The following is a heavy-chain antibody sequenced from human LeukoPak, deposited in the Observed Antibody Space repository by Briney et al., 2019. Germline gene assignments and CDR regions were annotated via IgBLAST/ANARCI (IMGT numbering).Heavy chain of an antibody. Sequence: ASVKVSCKASGYTFTSYDINWVRQATGQGLEWMGWMNPNSGNTGYAQKFQGRVTMTRNTSISTAYMELSSLRSEDTAVYYCARSLARIRGVKGAFDIWGQGTMVTVSS. CDR1: GYTFTSYD. V-gene: IGHV1-8*01. CDR3: ARSLARIRGVKGAFDI. D-gene: IGHD3-10*01. J-gene: IGHJ3*02. CDR2: MNPNSGNT.